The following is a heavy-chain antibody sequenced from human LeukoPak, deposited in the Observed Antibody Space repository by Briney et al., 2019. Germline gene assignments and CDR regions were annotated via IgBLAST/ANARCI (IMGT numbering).Heavy chain of an antibody. V-gene: IGHV3-30*03. J-gene: IGHJ4*02. CDR2: ISYDGSNK. D-gene: IGHD2-8*01. CDR3: ATLNGPLFEY. Sequence: PGRSLRLSCAASGFTFSSYGMHWVRQAPGKGLEWVAVISYDGSNKYYADSVKGRFTISRDNSKNTLYLQMNSLRAEDTAVYYCATLNGPLFEYWGQGTLVTVSS. CDR1: GFTFSSYG.